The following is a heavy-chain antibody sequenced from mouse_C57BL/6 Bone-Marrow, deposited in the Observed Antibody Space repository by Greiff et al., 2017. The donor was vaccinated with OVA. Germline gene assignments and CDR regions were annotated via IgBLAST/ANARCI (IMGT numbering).Heavy chain of an antibody. V-gene: IGHV5-12*01. D-gene: IGHD1-1*01. J-gene: IGHJ4*01. CDR3: ARLGYYGSFYAMDY. CDR1: GFTFSDYY. Sequence: EVQLVESGGGLVKPGGSLKLSCAASGFTFSDYYMYWVRQTPEKRLEWVAYISNGGGSTYYPDTVKGRFTISRDNAKNTLYLQMSRLKSEDTAMYYCARLGYYGSFYAMDYWGQGTSVTVSS. CDR2: ISNGGGST.